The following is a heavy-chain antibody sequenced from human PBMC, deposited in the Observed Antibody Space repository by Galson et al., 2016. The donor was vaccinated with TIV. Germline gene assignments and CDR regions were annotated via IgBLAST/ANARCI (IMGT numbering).Heavy chain of an antibody. Sequence: QSGAEVKKPGGSLKISCKTSGYRFSHSWIGWVRQKPGKGLEWVGHIYPGDSDTRYSPSFQGHVTISADTSIDTAYLQWGSPKAPDTAIYYCARHGYDFWNGQDYFFYGMDVWGQGTTVTVSS. J-gene: IGHJ6*02. CDR2: IYPGDSDT. D-gene: IGHD3-3*01. CDR1: GYRFSHSW. V-gene: IGHV5-51*01. CDR3: ARHGYDFWNGQDYFFYGMDV.